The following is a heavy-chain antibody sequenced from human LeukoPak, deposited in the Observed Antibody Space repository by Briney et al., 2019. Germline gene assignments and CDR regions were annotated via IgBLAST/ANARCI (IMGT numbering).Heavy chain of an antibody. V-gene: IGHV1-8*03. Sequence: ASVKESCMASGYTFTSYDINWVRQATGQGLEWMGWVNPNSGNTGYAQKLQGRVTITRNTSISTAYMELSSLRSEDTAVYYCARDADGSGSGAFDIWGQGTMVTVSS. D-gene: IGHD3-10*01. J-gene: IGHJ3*02. CDR2: VNPNSGNT. CDR1: GYTFTSYD. CDR3: ARDADGSGSGAFDI.